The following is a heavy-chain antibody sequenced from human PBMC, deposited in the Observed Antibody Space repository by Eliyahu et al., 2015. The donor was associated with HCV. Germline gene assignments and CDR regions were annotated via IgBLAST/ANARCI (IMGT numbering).Heavy chain of an antibody. CDR3: AKDHRYCSV. J-gene: IGHJ4*02. CDR1: GFTFSSFA. D-gene: IGHD2-15*01. Sequence: EVQLLESGGGLVQPGGSLRLSCAASGFTFSSFALTWVRQAPGRGLEWVSAITVSGVGTYYADSVKGRFTISRDNSKNTLYLQMNSLRAEDTAIYYCAKDHRYCSVWGQGTLVTVSS. CDR2: ITVSGVGT. V-gene: IGHV3-23*01.